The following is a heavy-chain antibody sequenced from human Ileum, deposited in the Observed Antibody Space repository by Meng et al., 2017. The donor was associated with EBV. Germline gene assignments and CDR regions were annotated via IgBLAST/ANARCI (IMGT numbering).Heavy chain of an antibody. Sequence: GPGRGCRSGTVSHPYTHHRSSPKGNPWGRLACQPYVGGLEWLRQFNHRGVTNHNAYLKTRVTISVKTSENQFSVGLIYVHAADTAVYYCARIPYGDSYSDYFDYWSTGALVTVSS. CDR2: FNHRGVT. CDR1: RSSPKGNPW. V-gene: IGHV4-4*02. J-gene: IGHJ4*02. CDR3: ARIPYGDSYSDYFDY. D-gene: IGHD2-21*02.